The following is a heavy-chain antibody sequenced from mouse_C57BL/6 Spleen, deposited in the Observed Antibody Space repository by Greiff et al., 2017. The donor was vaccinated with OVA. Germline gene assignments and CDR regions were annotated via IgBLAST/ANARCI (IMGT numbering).Heavy chain of an antibody. V-gene: IGHV5-9-1*02. CDR1: GFTFSSYA. CDR2: ISSGGDYI. D-gene: IGHD2-12*01. J-gene: IGHJ4*01. CDR3: TRDLHIRGAMDY. Sequence: EVQLVESGEGLVKPGGSLKLSCAASGFTFSSYAMSWVRQTPEKRLEWVAYISSGGDYIYYADTVKGRFTISRDNARNTLYLQMSSLKSEDTAMYYCTRDLHIRGAMDYWGQGTSVTVSS.